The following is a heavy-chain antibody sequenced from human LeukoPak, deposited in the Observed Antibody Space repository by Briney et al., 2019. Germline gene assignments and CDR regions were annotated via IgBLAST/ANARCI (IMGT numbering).Heavy chain of an antibody. V-gene: IGHV3-23*01. CDR2: ISGGGGST. Sequence: PGGSLRLSCAASGFTVSSNAMGWVRQAPGKGLEWVSAISGGGGSTYYADSVKGWFTISRDNSKNTLYLQMNSLRAEDTAVYYCAKDLVELLGYYYYGMDVWGQGTTVTVSS. CDR1: GFTVSSNA. D-gene: IGHD1-7*01. CDR3: AKDLVELLGYYYYGMDV. J-gene: IGHJ6*02.